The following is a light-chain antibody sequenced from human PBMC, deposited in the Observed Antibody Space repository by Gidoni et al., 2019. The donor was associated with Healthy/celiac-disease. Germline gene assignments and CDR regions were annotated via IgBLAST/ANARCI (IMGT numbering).Light chain of an antibody. J-gene: IGKJ1*01. CDR1: QSVSSSY. CDR3: QQYGSSPPWT. CDR2: GAS. V-gene: IGKV3-20*01. Sequence: EIVLTQSPGTLSLSPGESATLSCRASQSVSSSYLAWYQQKPGQAPRLLIYGASSRATGIPDRCSGSGSGTDFTLTISRLEPEDSAVYYCQQYGSSPPWTFGQGTKVEIK.